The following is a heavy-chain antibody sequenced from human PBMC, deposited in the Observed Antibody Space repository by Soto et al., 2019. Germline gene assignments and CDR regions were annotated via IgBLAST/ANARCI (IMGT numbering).Heavy chain of an antibody. Sequence: GGSLRLSCAASGFTFSSYGMHWVRQAPGKGLEWVAVISYDGSNKYYADSVKGRFTISRDNSKNTLYLQMNSLRAEDTAVYYCAKEIDASGYGTPIDYWGQGTLVTVSS. CDR1: GFTFSSYG. CDR2: ISYDGSNK. J-gene: IGHJ4*02. D-gene: IGHD5-12*01. CDR3: AKEIDASGYGTPIDY. V-gene: IGHV3-30*18.